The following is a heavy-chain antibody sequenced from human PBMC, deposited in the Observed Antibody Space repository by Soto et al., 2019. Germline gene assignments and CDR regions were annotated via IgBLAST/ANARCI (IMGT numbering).Heavy chain of an antibody. J-gene: IGHJ3*02. D-gene: IGHD3-22*01. Sequence: PGGSLRLSXAASGFTFSSYSMNWVRQAPGKGLEWVSSISSSSSYIYYADSVKGRFTISRDNAKNSLYLQMNSLRAEDTAVYYCARDPGLAHYYDSSGHSRGAFDIWGQGTMVTVSS. V-gene: IGHV3-21*01. CDR1: GFTFSSYS. CDR3: ARDPGLAHYYDSSGHSRGAFDI. CDR2: ISSSSSYI.